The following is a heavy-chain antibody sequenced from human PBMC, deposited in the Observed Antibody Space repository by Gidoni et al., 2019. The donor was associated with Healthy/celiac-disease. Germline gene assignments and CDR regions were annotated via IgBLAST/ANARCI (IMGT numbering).Heavy chain of an antibody. CDR2: IWYDGSNK. CDR3: ARDSSGYFHWFDP. D-gene: IGHD3-22*01. Sequence: QVQLVESGGGVVQPGRSLRLSCAASGFPFSSYGMHWVRQAPGKGLEWVAVIWYDGSNKYYADSVKGRFTISRDNSKNTLYLQMNSLRAEDTAVYYCARDSSGYFHWFDPWGQGTLVTVSS. V-gene: IGHV3-33*01. CDR1: GFPFSSYG. J-gene: IGHJ5*02.